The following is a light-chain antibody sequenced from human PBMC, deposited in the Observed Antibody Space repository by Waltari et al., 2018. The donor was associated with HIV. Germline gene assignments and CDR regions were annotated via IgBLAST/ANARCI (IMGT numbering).Light chain of an antibody. CDR1: SFNIGAGYD. Sequence: QSVLTQPPSVSGAPGQRVTISCTGSSFNIGAGYDGHWYQQLPGTAPKLLIYGNSNRPSGVPDRFSGSKSGTSASLAITGLQAEDEADYYCQSYDSSLSGWVFGGGTKLTVL. CDR3: QSYDSSLSGWV. V-gene: IGLV1-40*01. CDR2: GNS. J-gene: IGLJ3*02.